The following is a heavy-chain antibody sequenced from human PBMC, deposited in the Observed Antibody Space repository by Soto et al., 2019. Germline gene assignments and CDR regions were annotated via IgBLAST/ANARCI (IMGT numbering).Heavy chain of an antibody. J-gene: IGHJ6*02. Sequence: SGPTLVNPTQTLTLTCTFSGFSLSTSGMGVSWIRQPPGKALEWLALIDWDDDKYYSTSLKTRLTISKDTSKNQVVLTMTNMDPVDTATYYCARSSRLYCSSKSCSYYYGMDVWGQGTTVTVSS. D-gene: IGHD2-2*01. CDR3: ARSSRLYCSSKSCSYYYGMDV. CDR1: GFSLSTSGMG. V-gene: IGHV2-70*01. CDR2: IDWDDDK.